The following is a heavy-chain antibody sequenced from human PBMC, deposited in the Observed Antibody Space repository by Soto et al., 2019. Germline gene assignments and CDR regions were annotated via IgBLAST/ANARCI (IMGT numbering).Heavy chain of an antibody. CDR3: ARDGDSSGGPFDY. CDR1: GFTFSDYY. V-gene: IGHV3-11*06. J-gene: IGHJ4*02. D-gene: IGHD6-19*01. Sequence: GGSLRLSCAASGFTFSDYYMSWIRQAPGKGLEWVSYISSSSSYTNYADSVKGRFTISRDNAKNSLYLQMNSLRAEDTAVYYCARDGDSSGGPFDYWGQGTLVTVSS. CDR2: ISSSSSYT.